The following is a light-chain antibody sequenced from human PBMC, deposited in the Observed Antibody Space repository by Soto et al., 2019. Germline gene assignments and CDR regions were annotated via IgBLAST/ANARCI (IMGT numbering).Light chain of an antibody. CDR3: CSYAGTYTPVV. Sequence: QSAPTQPRSVSGSPGQSVIISCTGTSSDVGGYEYVSWFQQSPDKAPKLIIYDVNNPPSGVPDRFSGSKSGNTASLTISGLQAEDGADYYCCSYAGTYTPVVFGGGTKVTVL. CDR1: SSDVGGYEY. CDR2: DVN. J-gene: IGLJ2*01. V-gene: IGLV2-11*01.